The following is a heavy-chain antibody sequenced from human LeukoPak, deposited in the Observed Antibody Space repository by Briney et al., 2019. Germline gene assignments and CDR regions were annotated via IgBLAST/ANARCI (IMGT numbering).Heavy chain of an antibody. D-gene: IGHD6-6*01. J-gene: IGHJ5*02. V-gene: IGHV4-61*02. CDR1: GGSISSGSYY. Sequence: PSQTLSLTCTVSGGSISSGSYYWSWLRQPAGKGLEWIVRIYTSGSTNYNPSLKSRVTMSVDTSKNQFSLKLSSVTAADTAVYYCARTYSSSSFRFDPWGQGTLVTVSS. CDR2: IYTSGST. CDR3: ARTYSSSSFRFDP.